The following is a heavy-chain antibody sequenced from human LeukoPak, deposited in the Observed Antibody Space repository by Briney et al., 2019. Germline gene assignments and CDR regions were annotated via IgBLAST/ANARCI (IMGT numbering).Heavy chain of an antibody. CDR2: IIPIFGTA. D-gene: IGHD5-12*01. J-gene: IGHJ4*02. CDR1: GYTFTRYY. CDR3: ARGRRATINSDYFDY. Sequence: SVKVSCKASGYTFTRYYMHWVRQAPEQGLEWMGGIIPIFGTANYAQKFQGRVTITADESTSTAYMELSSLRSEDTAVYYCARGRRATINSDYFDYWGQGTLVTVSS. V-gene: IGHV1-69*13.